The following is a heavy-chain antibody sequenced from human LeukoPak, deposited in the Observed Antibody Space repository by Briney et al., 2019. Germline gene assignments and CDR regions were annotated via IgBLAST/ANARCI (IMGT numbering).Heavy chain of an antibody. CDR2: ISGSGGST. J-gene: IGHJ4*02. D-gene: IGHD2-21*01. CDR3: AKFLPTHSVVANYYFDY. V-gene: IGHV3-23*01. Sequence: GGSLRLSCAASGFTFSSYAMSWVRQAPGKGLEWVSAISGSGGSTYYADSVKGRFTISRDNSKNTLDLQMNSLRAEDTAVYYCAKFLPTHSVVANYYFDYWGQGTLVTVSS. CDR1: GFTFSSYA.